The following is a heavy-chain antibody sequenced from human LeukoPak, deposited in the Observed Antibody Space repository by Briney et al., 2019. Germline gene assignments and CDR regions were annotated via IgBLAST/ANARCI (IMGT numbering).Heavy chain of an antibody. V-gene: IGHV4-34*01. CDR2: INHGGST. J-gene: IGHJ4*02. D-gene: IGHD3-22*01. Sequence: SETLSLTCAVYGGSFSGYYWSWIRQPPGKGLEWIGEINHGGSTNYNPSLKSRVTISVDTSKNQFSLKLSSVTAADTAVYYCARSAYYYDSSGPYRYFDYWGQGTLVTVSS. CDR1: GGSFSGYY. CDR3: ARSAYYYDSSGPYRYFDY.